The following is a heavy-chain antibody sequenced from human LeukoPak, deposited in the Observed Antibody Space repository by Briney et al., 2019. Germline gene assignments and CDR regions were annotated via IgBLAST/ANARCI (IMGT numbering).Heavy chain of an antibody. V-gene: IGHV3-74*01. D-gene: IGHD3-22*01. CDR2: ISSDGSRV. CDR3: ARDGYYYDGSYSWGRSLVLFPFDY. CDR1: GFTFSDYW. Sequence: GGSLRLSCAASGFTFSDYWMHWVRQAPVKGLVWVSRISSDGSRVTYADSVKGRFTISRDNAKNTLYLQMNSLRAEDTAVYYCARDGYYYDGSYSWGRSLVLFPFDYWGQGTLVTISS. J-gene: IGHJ4*02.